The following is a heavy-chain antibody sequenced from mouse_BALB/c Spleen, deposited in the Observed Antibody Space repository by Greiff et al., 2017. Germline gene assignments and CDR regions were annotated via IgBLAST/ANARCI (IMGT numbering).Heavy chain of an antibody. CDR2: IDPETGGT. Sequence: VQLQQSGAELVRPGASVTLSCKASGYTFTDYEMHWVKPTPVHGLEWIGAIDPETGGTAYNQKFKGKATLTADKSSSTAYMELRSLTSEDSAVYYCTRLLLLLRFYAMDYWGQGTSVTVSS. V-gene: IGHV1-15*01. J-gene: IGHJ4*01. D-gene: IGHD1-1*01. CDR3: TRLLLLLRFYAMDY. CDR1: GYTFTDYE.